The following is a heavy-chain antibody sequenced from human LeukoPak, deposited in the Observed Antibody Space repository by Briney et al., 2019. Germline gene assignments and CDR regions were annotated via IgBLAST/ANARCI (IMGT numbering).Heavy chain of an antibody. CDR3: ARVVEMATIRGAFDI. Sequence: SVKVSCKAPGGTFSSYAISWVRQAPGQGLEWMGRIIPIFGTANYAQKFQGRVTITTDESTSTAYMELSSLRSEDTAVYYCARVVEMATIRGAFDIWSQGTMVTVSS. V-gene: IGHV1-69*05. J-gene: IGHJ3*02. CDR2: IIPIFGTA. D-gene: IGHD5-24*01. CDR1: GGTFSSYA.